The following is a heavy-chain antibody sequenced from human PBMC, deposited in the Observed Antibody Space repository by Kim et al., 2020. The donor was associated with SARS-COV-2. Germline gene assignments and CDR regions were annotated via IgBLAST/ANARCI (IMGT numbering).Heavy chain of an antibody. CDR3: ARDVTSPEGVMGLFDL. V-gene: IGHV5-51*01. D-gene: IGHD3-16*01. J-gene: IGHJ3*01. CDR1: GYKFVDYW. Sequence: GESLKISCKASGYKFVDYWIAWVRQMPGEGLEYMGMVLPSHSDTRYSPSFQGQVTISADASMSTAYLQWSSLRASDSAKYFCARDVTSPEGVMGLFDLWGHGTVVTVSS. CDR2: VLPSHSDT.